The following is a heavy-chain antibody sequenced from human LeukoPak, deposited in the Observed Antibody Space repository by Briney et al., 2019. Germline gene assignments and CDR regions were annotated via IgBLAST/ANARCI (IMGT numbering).Heavy chain of an antibody. CDR1: GFTFSSYA. Sequence: GGSLRLSCAASGFTFSSYAMSWVRQAPGKGLEWASAISGSGGSTYYADSVKGRFTISRDNSKNTLYLQMNSLRAEDTAVYYCAKGYSSGWYPIRSFDYWGQGTLVTVSS. CDR2: ISGSGGST. V-gene: IGHV3-23*01. CDR3: AKGYSSGWYPIRSFDY. J-gene: IGHJ4*02. D-gene: IGHD6-19*01.